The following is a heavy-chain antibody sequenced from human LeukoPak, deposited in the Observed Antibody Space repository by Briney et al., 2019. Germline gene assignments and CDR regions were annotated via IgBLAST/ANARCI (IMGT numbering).Heavy chain of an antibody. J-gene: IGHJ3*02. Sequence: PGGSLRLSCAASGFTFSSYSMNWVRQAPGKGLEWVSSISSSSSYIYYADSVKGRFTISRDNAKNSLYLQMNSLRAEDTAVYYCARSSRWFHAFDIWGQGTMVTVSS. V-gene: IGHV3-21*01. D-gene: IGHD2-15*01. CDR1: GFTFSSYS. CDR3: ARSSRWFHAFDI. CDR2: ISSSSSYI.